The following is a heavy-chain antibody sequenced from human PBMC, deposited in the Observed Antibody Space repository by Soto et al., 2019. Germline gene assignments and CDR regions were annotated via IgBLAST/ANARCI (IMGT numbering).Heavy chain of an antibody. CDR3: VRRAITATTKWGAFDV. CDR2: INPGADVS. J-gene: IGHJ3*01. CDR1: GFTFSSFV. V-gene: IGHV3-23*01. D-gene: IGHD1-20*01. Sequence: GGSLRLSCAASGFTFSSFVMNWVRQAPGKGLEWVSTINPGADVSHYTDSVKGRFTISRDNSRRTLHLQMDSLRVEDAAVYFCVRRAITATTKWGAFDVWGQGTAVTVSS.